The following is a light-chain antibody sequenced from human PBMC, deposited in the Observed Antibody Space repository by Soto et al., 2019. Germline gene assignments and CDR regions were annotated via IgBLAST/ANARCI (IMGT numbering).Light chain of an antibody. Sequence: QSVLTQPASVSGSPGQSITISCTGTSSDVGSYNLVSWYQQYPGKAPKLMIYGGSKRPSGVSNRFSGSKSGNTASLTISGLQAEDEADYYCCSYAGSSTFYVFGTGTKLTVL. J-gene: IGLJ1*01. CDR1: SSDVGSYNL. CDR3: CSYAGSSTFYV. V-gene: IGLV2-23*01. CDR2: GGS.